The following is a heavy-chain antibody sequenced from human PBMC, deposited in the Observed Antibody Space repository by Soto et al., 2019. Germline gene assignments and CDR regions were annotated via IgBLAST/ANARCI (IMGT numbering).Heavy chain of an antibody. J-gene: IGHJ5*01. CDR2: MWSDGNKQ. V-gene: IGHV3-33*01. CDR3: ARDMGFYSDDS. D-gene: IGHD6-13*01. CDR1: GFTFSHYG. Sequence: QEQLVESGGGVVQSGGSLRLSCTASGFTFSHYGMHWVRQASGKGLEWVAVMWSDGNKQHYADSVKGRFAVSRDTSKNALYLQMNSLRAEDTAVYYCARDMGFYSDDSWGQGTLVTVSS.